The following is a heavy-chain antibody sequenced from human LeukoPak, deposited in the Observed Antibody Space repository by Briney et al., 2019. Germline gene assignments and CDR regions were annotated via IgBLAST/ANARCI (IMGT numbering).Heavy chain of an antibody. Sequence: GGSLRLSRAASGFTFNYAWMSWVRQVPGKGLEWVGQTVSEIDGGTTDYATPVKGRFTISRDDSKSTLHLQMNSLKIEDTAVYYCTTDEDWNYARKDVWGQGATVIVSS. D-gene: IGHD1-7*01. CDR3: TTDEDWNYARKDV. CDR1: GFTFNYAW. CDR2: TVSEIDGGTT. J-gene: IGHJ6*02. V-gene: IGHV3-15*04.